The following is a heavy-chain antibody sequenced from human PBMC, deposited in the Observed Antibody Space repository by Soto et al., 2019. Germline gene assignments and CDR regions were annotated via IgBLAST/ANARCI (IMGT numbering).Heavy chain of an antibody. CDR3: ARQDYYNSSGYYPDAFDI. V-gene: IGHV5-51*01. CDR2: IYPGDSDT. J-gene: IGHJ3*02. D-gene: IGHD3-22*01. CDR1: GYSFTSYW. Sequence: GESLKISCKGSGYSFTSYWIGWVRQMPGKGLEWMGIIYPGDSDTRYSPSFQGQVTILADKSISTAYLQWSSLKASDTAMYYCARQDYYNSSGYYPDAFDIWGQGTMVTVSS.